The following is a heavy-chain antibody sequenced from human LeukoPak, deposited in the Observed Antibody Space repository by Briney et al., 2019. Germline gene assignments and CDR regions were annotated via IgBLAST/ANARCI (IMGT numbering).Heavy chain of an antibody. V-gene: IGHV3-30*18. CDR2: ISYDGSNK. Sequence: PGRSLRLSCAASGFTFSSYGMHWVRQAPGKGLEWVAVISYDGSNKYYADSVKGRFTISRDNSKNTLYLQMNSLRAEDTAVYYCAKDGRGSYEYYFDYWGQGTLATVSS. CDR3: AKDGRGSYEYYFDY. D-gene: IGHD1-26*01. CDR1: GFTFSSYG. J-gene: IGHJ4*02.